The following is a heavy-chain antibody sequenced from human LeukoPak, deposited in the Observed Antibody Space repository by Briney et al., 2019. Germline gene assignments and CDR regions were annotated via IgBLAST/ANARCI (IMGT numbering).Heavy chain of an antibody. CDR3: ARHDVGYGGFGFDY. Sequence: SETLSLTCTVSGYSISSGYYWGWIRQPPGKGLEWIGSIYHSGSTYYNPSLKSRVTISVDTSKNQFSLKLSSVTAADTAVYYCARHDVGYGGFGFDYWGQGTLVTVSS. CDR2: IYHSGST. J-gene: IGHJ4*02. CDR1: GYSISSGYY. D-gene: IGHD3-10*01. V-gene: IGHV4-38-2*02.